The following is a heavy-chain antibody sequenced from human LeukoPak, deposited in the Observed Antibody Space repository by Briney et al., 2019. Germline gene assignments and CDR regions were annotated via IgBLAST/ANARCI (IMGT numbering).Heavy chain of an antibody. V-gene: IGHV3-23*01. CDR2: ISGNGGST. CDR3: AKPPPDSSSWLFDY. J-gene: IGHJ4*02. CDR1: GFTFITYA. Sequence: GGSLRLSCAASGFTFITYAMSWVRQAPGKGLEWVSTISGNGGSTYYADSVKGRFTISRDNSKNTLYLQMNSLRAEDTAVYYCAKPPPDSSSWLFDYWGQGTLVTVSS. D-gene: IGHD6-13*01.